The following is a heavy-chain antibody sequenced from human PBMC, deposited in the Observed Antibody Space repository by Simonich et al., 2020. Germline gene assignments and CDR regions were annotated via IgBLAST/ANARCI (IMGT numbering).Heavy chain of an antibody. V-gene: IGHV1-8*02. CDR2: MNPNKGNT. CDR1: GYTFTSYD. CDR3: ARASRGTWWYYYFDY. J-gene: IGHJ4*02. Sequence: QVQLVQSGAEVKKPGASVKVSCKASGYTFTSYDINWVRQATGQGLEWMGWMNPNKGNTGNAQKFQGRVTMTTDTSTSTAYMELRSLRSDDTAVYYCARASRGTWWYYYFDYWGQGTLVTVSS. D-gene: IGHD2-15*01.